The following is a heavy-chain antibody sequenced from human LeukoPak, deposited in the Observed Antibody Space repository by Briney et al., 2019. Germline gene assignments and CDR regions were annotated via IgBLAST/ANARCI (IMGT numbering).Heavy chain of an antibody. V-gene: IGHV3-21*01. Sequence: GGSLRLSCAASGFTFSSYSMNWVRQAPGKGLEWVSSISSSSYIYYADSVKGRFTISRDNAKNSLYLQMNSLRAEDTAVYYCARDSEYYGSGSQPWGSYYFDYWGQGTLVTVSS. CDR1: GFTFSSYS. CDR3: ARDSEYYGSGSQPWGSYYFDY. J-gene: IGHJ4*02. CDR2: ISSSSYI. D-gene: IGHD3-10*01.